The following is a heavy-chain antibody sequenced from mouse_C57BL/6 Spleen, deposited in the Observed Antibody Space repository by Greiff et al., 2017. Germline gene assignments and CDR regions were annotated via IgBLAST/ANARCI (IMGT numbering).Heavy chain of an antibody. J-gene: IGHJ2*01. CDR2: IHPNSGST. CDR3: ARSYSNYEGYFDY. D-gene: IGHD2-5*01. CDR1: GYTFTSYW. V-gene: IGHV1-64*01. Sequence: QVQLQQPGAELVKPGASVKLSCKASGYTFTSYWMHWVKQRPGQGLEWIGMIHPNSGSTKYNEKLKSKATLTVDKSSSPSYMQLSSLPSEDSAVYYCARSYSNYEGYFDYRGQGTTLTVSS.